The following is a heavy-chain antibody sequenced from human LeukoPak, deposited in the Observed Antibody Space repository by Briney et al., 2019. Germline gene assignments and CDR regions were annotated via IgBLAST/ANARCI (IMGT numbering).Heavy chain of an antibody. V-gene: IGHV4-61*01. J-gene: IGHJ5*02. CDR1: GDPVSRGSYY. D-gene: IGHD6-19*01. Sequence: PSETLSLTCTVSGDPVSRGSYYWSWIRQPPGKELEWIGYVYHTGSTIYNPSLKSRVTISVDTSKNEFSLKMTSVTAADTAVYYCARGFASGWYSRYDPWGQGTLVTVSS. CDR3: ARGFASGWYSRYDP. CDR2: VYHTGST.